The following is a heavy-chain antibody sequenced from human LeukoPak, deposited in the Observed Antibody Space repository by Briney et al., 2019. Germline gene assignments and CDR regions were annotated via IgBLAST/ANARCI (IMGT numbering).Heavy chain of an antibody. D-gene: IGHD7-27*01. CDR2: IKQDGSEK. J-gene: IGHJ4*02. Sequence: GGSLRLSCAAPGFTFSSYWMSWVRQAPGKGLEWVANIKQDGSEKYYVDSVKGRFTISRDNAKNSLYLQMNSLRAEDTAVYYCARDWGFDYWGQGTLVTVSS. CDR1: GFTFSSYW. V-gene: IGHV3-7*01. CDR3: ARDWGFDY.